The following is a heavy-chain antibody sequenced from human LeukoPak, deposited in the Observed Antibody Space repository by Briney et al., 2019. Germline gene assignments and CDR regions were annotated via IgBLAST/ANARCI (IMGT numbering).Heavy chain of an antibody. Sequence: SETLSLTCTVSGGSISSYYWSWIRQPPGKGLEWIGYIYYSGTTNYNPSLKSRVTISVDTSKNQFSLKLSSVTAADTAVYYCARNYDSSGYTTFGYWGQGTLVTVSS. J-gene: IGHJ4*02. V-gene: IGHV4-59*01. D-gene: IGHD3-22*01. CDR1: GGSISSYY. CDR3: ARNYDSSGYTTFGY. CDR2: IYYSGTT.